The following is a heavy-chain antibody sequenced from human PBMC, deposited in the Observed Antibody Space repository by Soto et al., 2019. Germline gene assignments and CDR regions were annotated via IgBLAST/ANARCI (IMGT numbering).Heavy chain of an antibody. J-gene: IGHJ4*02. CDR3: ARGLWLPIDIDY. CDR2: ISYDGSNK. Sequence: GGSLRLSCAASGFTFSSYAMSWVRQAPGKGLEWVSGISYDGSNKYYGDSVKGRFTISRDNSKNTLYLQMNSLRAEDTAVYYCARGLWLPIDIDYWGQGTLVTVSS. V-gene: IGHV3-30-3*01. D-gene: IGHD5-18*01. CDR1: GFTFSSYA.